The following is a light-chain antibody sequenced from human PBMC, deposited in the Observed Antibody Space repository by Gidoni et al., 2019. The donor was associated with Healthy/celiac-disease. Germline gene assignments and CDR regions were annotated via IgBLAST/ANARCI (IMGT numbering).Light chain of an antibody. J-gene: IGKJ1*01. CDR3: QQSYSTLWT. Sequence: DIQMTQSPSSLSASVGDRVTITCRASQSISSYLNWYQQKPGKAPKLLIYAASSLQRGAPSRFSGSGSGTDFTLTISSLQPEDFATYYCQQSYSTLWTFGQGTKVEIK. V-gene: IGKV1-39*01. CDR2: AAS. CDR1: QSISSY.